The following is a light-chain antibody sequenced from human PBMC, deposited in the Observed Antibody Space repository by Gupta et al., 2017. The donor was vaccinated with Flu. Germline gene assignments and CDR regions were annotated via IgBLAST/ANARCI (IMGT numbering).Light chain of an antibody. Sequence: SYELTQPPSVSVSSGQTARITCSGDALPKQYAYGYQQKPGQAPVLVIYKDSERPSGLPERLSGSSSGTTVTLTISGVQAEDEADYYCQSADSSGTYVVFGGGTKLTVL. CDR1: ALPKQY. CDR2: KDS. CDR3: QSADSSGTYVV. J-gene: IGLJ2*01. V-gene: IGLV3-25*03.